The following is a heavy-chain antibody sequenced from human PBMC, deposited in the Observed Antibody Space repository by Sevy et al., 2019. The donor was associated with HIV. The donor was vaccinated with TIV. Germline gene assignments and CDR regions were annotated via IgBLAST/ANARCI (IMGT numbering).Heavy chain of an antibody. CDR3: ARPYYDSSGYYRRFFNWFDP. J-gene: IGHJ5*02. D-gene: IGHD3-22*01. CDR2: IYYSGST. Sequence: SETLSLTCTVSGGSISSSSYYWDWIRQPPGKGLEWIGSIYYSGSTYYYPSLKSRVTISVDTSKNQFSLKLSSVTAADTAVYYCARPYYDSSGYYRRFFNWFDPWGQGTLVTVSS. CDR1: GGSISSSSYY. V-gene: IGHV4-39*01.